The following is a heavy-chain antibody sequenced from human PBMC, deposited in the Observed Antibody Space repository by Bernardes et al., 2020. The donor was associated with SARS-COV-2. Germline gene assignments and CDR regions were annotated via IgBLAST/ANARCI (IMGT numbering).Heavy chain of an antibody. J-gene: IGHJ6*02. CDR2: MYSGGST. D-gene: IGHD3-10*01. Sequence: GGSLRLSCAASGLTVSENYMTWVRQAPGKGLEWVAVMYSGGSTYYTDSVKGRFTVSRDNSKNTLYLQMNSLRAEDTAVYYCASVMATWDRGLFSNTYYFYGMDVWGQGTTVTVSS. CDR3: ASVMATWDRGLFSNTYYFYGMDV. V-gene: IGHV3-66*01. CDR1: GLTVSENY.